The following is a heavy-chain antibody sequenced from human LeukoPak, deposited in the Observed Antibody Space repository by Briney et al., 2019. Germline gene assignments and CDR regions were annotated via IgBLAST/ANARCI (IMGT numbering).Heavy chain of an antibody. V-gene: IGHV1-69*06. D-gene: IGHD2-15*01. CDR1: GGNFNNNA. Sequence: GASVKVSCKASGGNFNNNAISWVRQAPGHGLEWMGGIIPIFGTANYAQKFQGRVTITADKSTSTAYMELSSLRSEDTAVYYCARVFAGSLLLGFYWFDPWGQGTLVTVSS. J-gene: IGHJ5*02. CDR2: IIPIFGTA. CDR3: ARVFAGSLLLGFYWFDP.